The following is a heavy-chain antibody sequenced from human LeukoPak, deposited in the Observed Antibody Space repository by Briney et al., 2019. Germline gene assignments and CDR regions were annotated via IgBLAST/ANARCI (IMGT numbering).Heavy chain of an antibody. D-gene: IGHD3-10*01. CDR3: ASLYGSGKDYFDY. CDR2: INPNSGGT. CDR1: GYTFTGYY. J-gene: IGHJ4*02. V-gene: IGHV1-2*02. Sequence: GASVKVSCKASGYTFTGYYMHWVRQAPGQGLEWMGWINPNSGGTNYAQKFQGRVTMTRDTSISTAYLQWSSLKASDTAMYYCASLYGSGKDYFDYWGQGTLVTVSS.